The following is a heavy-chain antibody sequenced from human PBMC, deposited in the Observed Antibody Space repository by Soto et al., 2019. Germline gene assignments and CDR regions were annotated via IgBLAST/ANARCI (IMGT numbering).Heavy chain of an antibody. CDR3: ARASYGSGSYSVKD. Sequence: TLSLTCTVSGGSISSYYWSWIRQPPGKGLEWIGYIYYSGSTNYNPSLKSRVTISVDTSKNQFSLKLSSVTAADTAVYYCARASYGSGSYSVKDWGQGTLVTVSS. J-gene: IGHJ4*02. CDR1: GGSISSYY. D-gene: IGHD3-10*01. CDR2: IYYSGST. V-gene: IGHV4-59*01.